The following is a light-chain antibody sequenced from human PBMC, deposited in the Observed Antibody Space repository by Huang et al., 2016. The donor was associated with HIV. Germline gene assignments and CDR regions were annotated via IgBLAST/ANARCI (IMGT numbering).Light chain of an antibody. V-gene: IGKV3-15*01. CDR3: HQYNYWPPLT. CDR1: QSVYSN. Sequence: EIVMTQSPATLSVSPGERATLSCRASQSVYSNLAWYQQKPGQVPRLLIYGASTRAPGVPARFSGSGSGTEFTLTISSLQSEDFAVYYCHQYNYWPPLTFGGGTKVEIK. J-gene: IGKJ4*01. CDR2: GAS.